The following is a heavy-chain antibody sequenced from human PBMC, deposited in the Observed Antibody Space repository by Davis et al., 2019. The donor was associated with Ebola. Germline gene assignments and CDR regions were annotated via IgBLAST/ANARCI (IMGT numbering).Heavy chain of an antibody. CDR3: ARASYCSSTSCMGGAFDI. CDR1: GFPFSTYA. CDR2: ISGSGGST. J-gene: IGHJ3*02. V-gene: IGHV3-23*01. D-gene: IGHD2-2*01. Sequence: GESLKISCAASGFPFSTYAMSWVRQAPGKGLEWVSAISGSGGSTYYADSVKGRFTISRDNSKNTLYLQMNSLRAEDTAVYYCARASYCSSTSCMGGAFDIWGQGTMVTVSS.